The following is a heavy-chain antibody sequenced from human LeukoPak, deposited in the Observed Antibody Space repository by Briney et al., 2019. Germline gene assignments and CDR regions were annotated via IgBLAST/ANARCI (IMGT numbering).Heavy chain of an antibody. J-gene: IGHJ4*02. V-gene: IGHV4-4*08. CDR1: GGSISSYY. CDR2: IYTSGST. Sequence: PSETLSLTCTVSGGSISSYYWSRIRQPPGKGLEWIGYIYTSGSTNYNPSLKSRVTMSVDTSKNQFSLKLSSVTAADTAVYYCARGNWNYGVDYWGQGTLVTVSS. D-gene: IGHD1-7*01. CDR3: ARGNWNYGVDY.